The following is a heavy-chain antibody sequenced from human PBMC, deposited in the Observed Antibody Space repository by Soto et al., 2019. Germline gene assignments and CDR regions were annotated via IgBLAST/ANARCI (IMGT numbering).Heavy chain of an antibody. D-gene: IGHD6-19*01. V-gene: IGHV4-34*01. CDR3: ARGRGGSGWLKDFDY. J-gene: IGHJ4*02. Sequence: QVQLQQWGAGLLKPSETLSLTCAVYGGSFSGYYWSWIRQPPGKGLGWIGEINHSGSTNYNPSLKSRVTISVDTSKNQFSLKLSSVTAADTAVYYCARGRGGSGWLKDFDYWGQGTLVTVSS. CDR2: INHSGST. CDR1: GGSFSGYY.